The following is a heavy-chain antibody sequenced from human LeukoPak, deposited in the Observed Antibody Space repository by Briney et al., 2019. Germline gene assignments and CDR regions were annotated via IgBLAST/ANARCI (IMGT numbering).Heavy chain of an antibody. D-gene: IGHD2-2*01. V-gene: IGHV4-34*01. CDR1: GGSFSGYY. CDR2: INHSGST. J-gene: IGHJ4*02. Sequence: KPSETLSLTCAVYGGSFSGYYWSWIRQPPGKGLEWIGEINHSGSTNYNPSLKSRVTISVDTSKNQFSLKLSSVTAADTAVYYCATSPNMPQIPSYCSSTSCYGYFDYWGQGTLVTVSS. CDR3: ATSPNMPQIPSYCSSTSCYGYFDY.